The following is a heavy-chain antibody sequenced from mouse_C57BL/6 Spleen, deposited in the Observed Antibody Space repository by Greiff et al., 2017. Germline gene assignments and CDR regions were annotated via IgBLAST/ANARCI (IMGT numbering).Heavy chain of an antibody. CDR2: INPSNGGT. J-gene: IGHJ1*03. V-gene: IGHV1-53*01. CDR1: GYTFTSYW. Sequence: QVHVKQPGTELVKPGASVKLSCKASGYTFTSYWMHWVKQRPGQGLEWIGNINPSNGGTNYNEKFKSKATLTVDKSSSTAYMQLSSLTSEDSAVYYCARPRYYGSSWGYFDVWGTGTTVTVSS. CDR3: ARPRYYGSSWGYFDV. D-gene: IGHD1-1*01.